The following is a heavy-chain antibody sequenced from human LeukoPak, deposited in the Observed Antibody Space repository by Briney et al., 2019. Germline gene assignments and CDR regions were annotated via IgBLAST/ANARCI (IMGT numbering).Heavy chain of an antibody. V-gene: IGHV4-38-2*02. D-gene: IGHD3-3*01. Sequence: SETLSLTCTVSGDSISSGYYWGWIWQPPGKGLEWIGSIYHSGSTYYNPSVESRVTVSVDTSKNQLSLKLSSVTAADTAVYYCARDRRLDTDGYYYNWFDPWGQGTLVTVSS. CDR3: ARDRRLDTDGYYYNWFDP. CDR1: GDSISSGYY. CDR2: IYHSGST. J-gene: IGHJ5*02.